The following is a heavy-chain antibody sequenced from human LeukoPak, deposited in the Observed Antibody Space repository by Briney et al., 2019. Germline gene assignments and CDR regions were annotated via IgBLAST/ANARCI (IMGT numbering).Heavy chain of an antibody. CDR2: MNPNNGNT. D-gene: IGHD2-15*01. V-gene: IGHV1-18*01. J-gene: IGHJ4*02. CDR1: GYTFTSCD. Sequence: ASVEVSCKAPGYTFTSCDTNWVRQATGQGLEWMGWMNPNNGNTNYAQKLQGRVTMTTDTSTSTAYMELRSLRSDDTAVYYCARDVAAGWPSIYWGQGTLVTVSS. CDR3: ARDVAAGWPSIY.